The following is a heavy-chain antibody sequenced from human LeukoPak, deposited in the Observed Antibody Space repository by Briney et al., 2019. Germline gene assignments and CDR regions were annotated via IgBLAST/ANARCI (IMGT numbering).Heavy chain of an antibody. D-gene: IGHD6-13*01. J-gene: IGHJ4*02. V-gene: IGHV5-51*01. CDR2: IYPGDSDT. CDR3: ARLVDSSSWPDI. Sequence: GESLKISCHSSGYTFTNYWIGWVRQMPGKGLEWMGIIYPGDSDTRYSPSFQGQVTISADKSIGTAFLQWSSLKASDTAMYYCARLVDSSSWPDIWGQGTLVTVSS. CDR1: GYTFTNYW.